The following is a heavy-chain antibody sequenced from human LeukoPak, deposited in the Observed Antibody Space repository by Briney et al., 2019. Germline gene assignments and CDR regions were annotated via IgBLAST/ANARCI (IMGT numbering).Heavy chain of an antibody. CDR2: INHSGST. CDR3: ARGVMAVRSSGYNYDGSDY. CDR1: GGSFSGYY. D-gene: IGHD3-22*01. Sequence: SETLSLTCAVYGGSFSGYYWSWIRQPPGKGLEWIGEINHSGSTNYNPSLKSRVTISVDTSKNQFSLKLTSVTAADTAVYYCARGVMAVRSSGYNYDGSDYWGQGTLVTVSS. V-gene: IGHV4-34*01. J-gene: IGHJ4*02.